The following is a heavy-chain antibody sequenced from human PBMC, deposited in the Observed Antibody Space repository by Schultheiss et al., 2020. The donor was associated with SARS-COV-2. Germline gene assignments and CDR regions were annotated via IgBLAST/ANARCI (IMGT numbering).Heavy chain of an antibody. V-gene: IGHV4-31*03. Sequence: SETLSLTCTVSGGSITSGGYYWSWIRQHPGKGPEWIGNFYDSGSTFYKPSLKSRVTISMDTSKNQFFLNLTSMTAADTAVYYCARSSYEYGSFDHWGQGALVTVS. CDR1: GGSITSGGYY. J-gene: IGHJ4*02. D-gene: IGHD2-2*01. CDR3: ARSSYEYGSFDH. CDR2: FYDSGST.